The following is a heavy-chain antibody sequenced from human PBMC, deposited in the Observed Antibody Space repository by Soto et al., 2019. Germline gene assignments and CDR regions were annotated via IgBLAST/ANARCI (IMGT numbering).Heavy chain of an antibody. CDR3: AKVNSGYDILTGLDFDY. J-gene: IGHJ4*02. D-gene: IGHD3-9*01. CDR2: ISGSGGST. V-gene: IGHV3-23*01. Sequence: GSLRLSCVASGFTFSSYAMSWVRQAPGKGLEWVSAISGSGGSTYYADSVKGRFTISRDNSKNTLYLQMNSLRAEDTAVYYCAKVNSGYDILTGLDFDYWGQGTLVTVSS. CDR1: GFTFSSYA.